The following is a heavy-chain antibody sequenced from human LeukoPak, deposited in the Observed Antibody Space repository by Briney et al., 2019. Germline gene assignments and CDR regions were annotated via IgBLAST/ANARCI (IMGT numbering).Heavy chain of an antibody. CDR1: GFTFSSYW. Sequence: GGSLRLSCAASGFTFSSYWMSWVRQAPGKGLEWVANIKQDGSEKYYVDSVKGRFTISRDNAKNSLYLQMNSLRAEDTAVYYCARETLAAADNFDYWGQGTLVTVSS. V-gene: IGHV3-7*01. J-gene: IGHJ4*02. D-gene: IGHD6-13*01. CDR2: IKQDGSEK. CDR3: ARETLAAADNFDY.